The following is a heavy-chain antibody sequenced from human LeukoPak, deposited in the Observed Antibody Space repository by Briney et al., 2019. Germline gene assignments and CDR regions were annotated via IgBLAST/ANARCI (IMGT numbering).Heavy chain of an antibody. CDR3: ARGRDCSDRSCRHDY. J-gene: IGHJ4*02. V-gene: IGHV7-4-1*02. Sequence: ASVEVSCKPSGYTFTNYALNWVRQAPGQGLEWMGWINTNSGNPTYAQGFTGRFVFSLDTSVSTAYLQISSLKAEDTAVYYCARGRDCSDRSCRHDYWGQGTLVTVSS. CDR1: GYTFTNYA. D-gene: IGHD2-15*01. CDR2: INTNSGNP.